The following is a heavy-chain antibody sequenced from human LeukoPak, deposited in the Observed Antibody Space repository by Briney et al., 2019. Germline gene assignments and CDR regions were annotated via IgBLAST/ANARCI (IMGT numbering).Heavy chain of an antibody. V-gene: IGHV4-61*05. J-gene: IGHJ5*02. D-gene: IGHD6-13*01. CDR3: ARGVAAAWFDP. Sequence: PSETLSLTCTVSGGSISSTSYYWGWIRQPPGKGLEWIGHIYYSGSTNYNPSLKSRVTISVDTSKNQFSLKLSSVTAADTAVYYCARGVAAAWFDPWGQGTLVTVSS. CDR2: IYYSGST. CDR1: GGSISSTSYY.